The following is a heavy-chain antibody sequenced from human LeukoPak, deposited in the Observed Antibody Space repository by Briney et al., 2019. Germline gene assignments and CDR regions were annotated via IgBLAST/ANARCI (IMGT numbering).Heavy chain of an antibody. Sequence: GRSLRLSCAASGFTFSSYAMHWVRQAPGKGLEWVAVISYDGSNKYYADSVKGRFTISRDNSKNSLYLQMNSLRAEDTAVYYCAREFGDGYNYSPPAFDYWGQGTLVTVSS. D-gene: IGHD5-24*01. J-gene: IGHJ4*02. CDR2: ISYDGSNK. CDR3: AREFGDGYNYSPPAFDY. CDR1: GFTFSSYA. V-gene: IGHV3-30-3*01.